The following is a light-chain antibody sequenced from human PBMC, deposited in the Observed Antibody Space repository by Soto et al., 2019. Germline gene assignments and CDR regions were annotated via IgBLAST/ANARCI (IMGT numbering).Light chain of an antibody. Sequence: SYELTQPPSVSVSPGQTASITCSGDKLGDKYACWYQQKPGQSPVLVIYQDRKRPSGIPERFSGSNSGNTATLTISGTQAMDEADYYCQAWDNSIVVFGGGTKVTVL. CDR1: KLGDKY. J-gene: IGLJ2*01. CDR3: QAWDNSIVV. CDR2: QDR. V-gene: IGLV3-1*01.